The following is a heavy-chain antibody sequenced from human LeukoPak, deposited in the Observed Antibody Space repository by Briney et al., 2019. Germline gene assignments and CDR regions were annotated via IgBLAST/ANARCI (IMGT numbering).Heavy chain of an antibody. D-gene: IGHD1-26*01. J-gene: IGHJ4*02. CDR3: ARAADIVGATTDLDY. CDR1: GFTFSSYA. Sequence: GGSLRLSCVASGFTFSSYAMSWVRQAPGKGLEWVSGISASGGSTYFADSVKGRFTISRDNSKNTLYLQMNSLRAEDTAVYYCARAADIVGATTDLDYWGQGTLVTVSS. V-gene: IGHV3-23*01. CDR2: ISASGGST.